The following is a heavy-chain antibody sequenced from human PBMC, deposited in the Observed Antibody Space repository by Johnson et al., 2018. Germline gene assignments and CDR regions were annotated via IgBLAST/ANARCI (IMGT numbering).Heavy chain of an antibody. Sequence: QVQLVESGGGVVQPGRSLRLSCEVSGFTFSSSIMHWVRQAPGKGLEWVAVISNDASVKLYADSEKGRFTISRDNSKNTLYLQMNSLRPEDTAVYFCAREGYGSGRGGVFDIWGQGTMVTGAS. CDR3: AREGYGSGRGGVFDI. J-gene: IGHJ3*02. V-gene: IGHV3-30*03. D-gene: IGHD6-19*01. CDR1: GFTFSSSI. CDR2: ISNDASVK.